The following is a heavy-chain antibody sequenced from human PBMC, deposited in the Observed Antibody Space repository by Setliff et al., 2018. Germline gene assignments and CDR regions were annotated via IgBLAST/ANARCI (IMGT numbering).Heavy chain of an antibody. CDR1: GFTFSSAC. J-gene: IGHJ4*02. V-gene: IGHV3-30*02. D-gene: IGHD2-15*01. Sequence: PGGSLRLSCAVSGFTFSSACSHWXRQAPGKGLELVAFIRYDGSNKYYADSVKGRFTISRDEAKNSLSLQMNSLRTEDTAVYYCARSAVAVPGQFYFDNWGQGTQVTVSS. CDR3: ARSAVAVPGQFYFDN. CDR2: IRYDGSNK.